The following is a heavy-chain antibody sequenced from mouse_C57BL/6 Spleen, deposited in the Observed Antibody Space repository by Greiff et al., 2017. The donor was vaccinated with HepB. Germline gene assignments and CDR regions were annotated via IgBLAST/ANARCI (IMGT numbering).Heavy chain of an antibody. CDR2: INPGSGGT. CDR1: GYAFTNYL. V-gene: IGHV1-54*01. CDR3: ARDGYDERFAY. J-gene: IGHJ3*01. Sequence: QVQLKESGAELVRPGTSVKVSCKASGYAFTNYLIEWVKQRPGQGLEWIGVINPGSGGTNYNEKFKGKATLTADKSSSTAYMQLSSMTSEDSAVYFCARDGYDERFAYWGQGTLVTDSA. D-gene: IGHD2-2*01.